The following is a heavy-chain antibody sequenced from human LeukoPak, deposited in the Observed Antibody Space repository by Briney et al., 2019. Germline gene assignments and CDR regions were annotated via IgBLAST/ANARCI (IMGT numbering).Heavy chain of an antibody. CDR2: ISGSGGST. J-gene: IGHJ4*02. V-gene: IGHV3-23*01. Sequence: GGSLRLSCAASGFTFSSYAMSWVRQAPGKGLEWVSAISGSGGSTYYADSVKGRFTISRDNAKNSLYLQMNSLRDEDTAVYYCALKSNFDYWGQGTLVTVSS. CDR3: ALKSNFDY. CDR1: GFTFSSYA.